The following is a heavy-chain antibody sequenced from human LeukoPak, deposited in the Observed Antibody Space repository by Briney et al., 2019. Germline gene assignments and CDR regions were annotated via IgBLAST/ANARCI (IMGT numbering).Heavy chain of an antibody. Sequence: GSLRLSCAASGFTFSSYSMNWVRQAPGKGLECVSYISGDSSHTDYAGSAKGRFTISRDNADSSLYLQMNSLRAEDTAIYYCARGNYGMDVWGQGTTVTVSS. V-gene: IGHV3-21*05. CDR2: ISGDSSHT. J-gene: IGHJ6*02. CDR3: ARGNYGMDV. CDR1: GFTFSSYS.